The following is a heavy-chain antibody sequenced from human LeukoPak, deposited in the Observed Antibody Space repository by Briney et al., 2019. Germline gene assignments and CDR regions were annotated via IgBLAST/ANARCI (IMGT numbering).Heavy chain of an antibody. CDR2: ISSSSSYI. D-gene: IGHD4-17*01. V-gene: IGHV3-21*01. J-gene: IGHJ6*03. Sequence: GGSLRLSCAASGFTFSSYSMNWVRQAPGKGLEWVSSISSSSSYIYYADSVKGRFTISRDNAKNSLYLQMNSLRAEDTAVYYCARAEDYGDYKGYYYMDVWGKGTTVTISS. CDR1: GFTFSSYS. CDR3: ARAEDYGDYKGYYYMDV.